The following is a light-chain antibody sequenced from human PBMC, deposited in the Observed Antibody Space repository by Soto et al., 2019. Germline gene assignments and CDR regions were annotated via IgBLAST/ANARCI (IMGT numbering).Light chain of an antibody. J-gene: IGKJ2*01. CDR2: WAS. Sequence: DIVMTQSPDSLAVSLGERATINCKSSRSVLYNSNNKNYLAWYQQKPGQPPKLLICWASTRESGVPDRFSGSGSETDFTLTISSLQAEDVAVYYCQHYYTTPRTFGQGTKLEIK. CDR3: QHYYTTPRT. V-gene: IGKV4-1*01. CDR1: RSVLYNSNNKNY.